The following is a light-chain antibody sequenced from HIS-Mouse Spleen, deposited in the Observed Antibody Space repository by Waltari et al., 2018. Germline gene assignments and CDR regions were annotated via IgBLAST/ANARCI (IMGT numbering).Light chain of an antibody. Sequence: SYVLTQPPSVSVAPGKTARSTCGGNNIGSKSVHWYQLKPDQAPVLVVYDASDRPSGIPERFSGSNSGNTATLTISGLQAEDEADYYCCSYAGSSTLVFGGGTKLTVL. V-gene: IGLV3-21*03. J-gene: IGLJ2*01. CDR1: NIGSKS. CDR2: DAS. CDR3: CSYAGSSTLV.